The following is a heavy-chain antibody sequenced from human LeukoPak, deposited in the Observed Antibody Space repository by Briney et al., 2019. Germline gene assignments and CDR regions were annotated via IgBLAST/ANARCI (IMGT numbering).Heavy chain of an antibody. CDR1: GYTLTELS. V-gene: IGHV1-24*01. CDR2: FDPEDGET. J-gene: IGHJ4*02. CDR3: ARDPEWLGYCSSTSCYALDY. Sequence: ASVKVSCKVSGYTLTELSMHWVRQAPGKGLEWMGGFDPEDGETIYAQKFQGRVTMTRDTSTSTVYMELSSLRSEDTAVYYCARDPEWLGYCSSTSCYALDYWGQGTLVTVSS. D-gene: IGHD2-2*01.